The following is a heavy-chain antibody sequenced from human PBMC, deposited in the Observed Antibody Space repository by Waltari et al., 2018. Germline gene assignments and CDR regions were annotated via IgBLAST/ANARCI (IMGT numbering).Heavy chain of an antibody. V-gene: IGHV3-7*01. CDR2: INQDGSEK. J-gene: IGHJ4*02. Sequence: EVQLVESGGGLVQPGGSLRLSCAASGFTLSNNWMTWVRQAPGKGLEWVANINQDGSEKYSVESVKGRFTISRDNAKNSLYLQLNSLRADDTAVYYCTRGGDDSSWYWRNWGQGTLVTVSS. CDR3: TRGGDDSSWYWRN. CDR1: GFTLSNNW. D-gene: IGHD6-13*01.